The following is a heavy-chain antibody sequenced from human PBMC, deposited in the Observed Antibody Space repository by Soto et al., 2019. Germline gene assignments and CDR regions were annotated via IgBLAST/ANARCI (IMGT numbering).Heavy chain of an antibody. CDR3: AREFSNSPEAFDS. D-gene: IGHD6-6*01. J-gene: IGHJ4*02. CDR2: IYYTGST. Sequence: PSETLSLTCTVSGGSVNSDNFYWSWIRQPPGRGLEWIGYIYYTGSTSYNPSLKSRVTISIDTSRNQFSLKLSSVTAADTAVYYCAREFSNSPEAFDSWGQGSLVTVSS. V-gene: IGHV4-61*01. CDR1: GGSVNSDNFY.